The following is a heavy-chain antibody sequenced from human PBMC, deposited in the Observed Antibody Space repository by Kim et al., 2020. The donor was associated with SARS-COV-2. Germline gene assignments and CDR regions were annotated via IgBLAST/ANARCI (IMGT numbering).Heavy chain of an antibody. CDR3: ARDGVARYSSSWYDSYYYYGMDV. CDR1: GFTFSSYS. V-gene: IGHV3-21*01. CDR2: ISSSSSYI. J-gene: IGHJ6*02. Sequence: GGSLRLSCAASGFTFSSYSMNWVRQAPGKGLEWVSSISSSSSYIYYADSVKGRFTISRDNAKNSLYLQMNSLRAEDTAVYYCARDGVARYSSSWYDSYYYYGMDVWGQGTTVTVSS. D-gene: IGHD6-13*01.